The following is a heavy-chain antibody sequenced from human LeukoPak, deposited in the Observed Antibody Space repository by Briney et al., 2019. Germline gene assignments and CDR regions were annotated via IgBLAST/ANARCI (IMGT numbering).Heavy chain of an antibody. CDR1: GGSISSSSYY. CDR3: ARSQGLVLVGFDY. V-gene: IGHV4-39*01. J-gene: IGHJ4*02. Sequence: SETLSLTCTVSGGSISSSSYYWGWIRQPPGKGLEWIGSIYYSGSTYYNPSLKSRVTISVDTSKNQFSLKLSSVTAADTAVYYCARSQGLVLVGFDYWRQGTLVTVSS. CDR2: IYYSGST. D-gene: IGHD6-19*01.